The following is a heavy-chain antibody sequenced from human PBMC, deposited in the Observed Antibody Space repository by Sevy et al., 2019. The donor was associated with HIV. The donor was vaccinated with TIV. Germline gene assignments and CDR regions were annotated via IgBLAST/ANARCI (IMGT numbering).Heavy chain of an antibody. D-gene: IGHD3-3*01. J-gene: IGHJ6*02. Sequence: SETLSLTCAVYGGSFSGYYWNWIRQPPGKGLEWIGEINHSGSTNYNPSLKSRVTISVDTSKNQFSLKLSSVTAADTAVYYCARVARYYDFWSGYYTGYYGMDVWGQGTTVTVSS. V-gene: IGHV4-34*01. CDR1: GGSFSGYY. CDR2: INHSGST. CDR3: ARVARYYDFWSGYYTGYYGMDV.